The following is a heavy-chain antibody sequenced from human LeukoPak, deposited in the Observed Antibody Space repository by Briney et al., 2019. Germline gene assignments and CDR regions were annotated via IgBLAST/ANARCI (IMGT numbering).Heavy chain of an antibody. V-gene: IGHV1-24*01. CDR3: ATDRNSLNDVWGSSWFDP. CDR2: FDPEDGET. Sequence: ASVKVSCKVSGYTLTELSMHWVRQAPGKGLEWMGGFDPEDGETIYAQKFQGRVTMTEDTSTDTAYMELSRLRSEDTAVYYCATDRNSLNDVWGSSWFDPWGQGTLVTVSS. D-gene: IGHD3-16*01. J-gene: IGHJ5*02. CDR1: GYTLTELS.